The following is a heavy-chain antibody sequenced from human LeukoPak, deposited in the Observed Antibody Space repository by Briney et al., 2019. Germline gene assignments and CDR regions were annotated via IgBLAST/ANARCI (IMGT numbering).Heavy chain of an antibody. CDR3: ATYTHWVAGDV. CDR2: MNQDGSAR. V-gene: IGHV3-7*01. Sequence: GGSLRLSCAASGFTFSDSWMSWVRQAPGKGLEWVANMNQDGSARGYVDSVKGRFTISRDNARNSLYLQMSSLRPEDTAVYYCATYTHWVAGDVWGQGTTVTVSS. CDR1: GFTFSDSW. J-gene: IGHJ6*02. D-gene: IGHD3-16*01.